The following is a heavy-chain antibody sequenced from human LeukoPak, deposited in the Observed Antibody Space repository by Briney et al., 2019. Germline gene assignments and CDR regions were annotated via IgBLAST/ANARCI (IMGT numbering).Heavy chain of an antibody. CDR1: GFTFSSYG. J-gene: IGHJ4*02. CDR2: ISGSGGST. CDR3: AKGQYNWNAYLHY. V-gene: IGHV3-23*01. D-gene: IGHD1-20*01. Sequence: GGTLRLSCAASGFTFSSYGMSWVRQAPGKGLEWVSAISGSGGSTYYADSVKGRFTISRDNSKNTLYLQMNSLRAEDTAVYYCAKGQYNWNAYLHYWGQGTLVTVSS.